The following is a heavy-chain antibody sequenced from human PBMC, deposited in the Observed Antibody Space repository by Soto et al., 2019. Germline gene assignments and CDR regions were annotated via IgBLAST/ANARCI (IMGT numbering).Heavy chain of an antibody. CDR1: GGTFSSYA. Sequence: QVQLVQSGAEVKKPGSSVRVSCTASGGTFSSYAISWVRQAPGQGLEWMGGIIPIFGTANYAQKFQGRVTITADKSTSTANMELSSLRSEDTAVYYCAREGVRDTAMGNYYYYGMDVWGQGTTVTVSS. CDR3: AREGVRDTAMGNYYYYGMDV. D-gene: IGHD5-18*01. V-gene: IGHV1-69*06. J-gene: IGHJ6*02. CDR2: IIPIFGTA.